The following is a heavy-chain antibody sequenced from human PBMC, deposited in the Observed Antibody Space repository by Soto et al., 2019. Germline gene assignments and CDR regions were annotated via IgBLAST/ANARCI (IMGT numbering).Heavy chain of an antibody. CDR3: ASNSGRDPFDY. CDR2: IYYSGST. D-gene: IGHD6-19*01. CDR1: GGSISSYY. Sequence: SETLSLTCTVSGGSISSYYWSWIRQPPGKGLEWIGYIYYSGSTNYNPSLQSRVTISVDTSKNQFSLKLSSVTAADTAVYYCASNSGRDPFDYWGQGTLVTVSS. V-gene: IGHV4-59*01. J-gene: IGHJ4*02.